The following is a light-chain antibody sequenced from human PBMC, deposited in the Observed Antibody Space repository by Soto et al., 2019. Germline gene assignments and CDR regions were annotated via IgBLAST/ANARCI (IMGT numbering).Light chain of an antibody. V-gene: IGLV2-14*01. J-gene: IGLJ1*01. CDR2: DVI. CDR1: TSDVGGYNY. Sequence: QSALTQPASVSGSPGQSITISCTGTTSDVGGYNYVSWHQQHPGKAPKLMIYDVINRPSGVSNRFSGSKSDNTASLTISGLQAEDEADYYCTSYTSGGTHVFGSGTKLTVL. CDR3: TSYTSGGTHV.